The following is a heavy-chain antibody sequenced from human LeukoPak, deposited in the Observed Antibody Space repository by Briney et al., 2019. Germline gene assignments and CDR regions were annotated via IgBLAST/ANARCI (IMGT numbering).Heavy chain of an antibody. CDR1: GFTFSSYS. V-gene: IGHV3-48*04. Sequence: GGSLRLSCAASGFTFSSYSMNWVRQAPGKGLEWLSYITSSSGSIYYADSVKGRFTISRDNVKNTLYLQMSSLRAEDTALYYCARDRDGYNSSPFESWGQGTLVTVSS. D-gene: IGHD5-24*01. J-gene: IGHJ4*02. CDR3: ARDRDGYNSSPFES. CDR2: ITSSSGSI.